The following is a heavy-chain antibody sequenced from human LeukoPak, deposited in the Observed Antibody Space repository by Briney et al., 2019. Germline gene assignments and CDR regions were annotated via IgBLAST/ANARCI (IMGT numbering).Heavy chain of an antibody. CDR3: AKRVIVTAAFTAFDI. D-gene: IGHD2-2*01. CDR1: GYPFSTFA. V-gene: IGHV3-23*01. J-gene: IGHJ3*02. CDR2: ICGSGGGT. Sequence: GGSLRLSCGASGYPFSTFAMRWVRQARGKGLEWVSSICGSGGGTFYADSVRGRFTISRDNSNKALYLQMNSLRAEDTAVYYCAKRVIVTAAFTAFDIWGQGTMVTVSS.